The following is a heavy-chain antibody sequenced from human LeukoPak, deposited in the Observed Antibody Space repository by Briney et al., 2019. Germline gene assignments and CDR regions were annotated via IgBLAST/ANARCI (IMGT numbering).Heavy chain of an antibody. J-gene: IGHJ4*02. V-gene: IGHV1-2*02. CDR2: INPNSGGT. CDR1: GYTFTGYY. Sequence: ASVKVSCKASGYTFTGYYMHWVRQAPGQGLDWMGWINPNSGGTNYAQKFQGRVTMTRDTSISTAYMELSRLRSDDTAVYYCASWDYGSGDSYFDYWGQGTLVTVSS. CDR3: ASWDYGSGDSYFDY. D-gene: IGHD3-10*01.